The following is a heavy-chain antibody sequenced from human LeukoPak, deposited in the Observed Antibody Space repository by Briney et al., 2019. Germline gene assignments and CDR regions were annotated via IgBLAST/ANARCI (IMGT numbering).Heavy chain of an antibody. CDR1: GFTFSSYG. J-gene: IGHJ4*02. CDR2: IWYDGSIQ. V-gene: IGHV3-33*03. Sequence: GRSLRHSCAASGFTFSSYGMHWVRQAPGKGLEWVAAIWYDGSIQYYADSVKGRFSISRDNAKNTLYLQMNSLRADDTAVYYCARGGSYSKSPVDYWGQGTLVTVSS. CDR3: ARGGSYSKSPVDY. D-gene: IGHD1-26*01.